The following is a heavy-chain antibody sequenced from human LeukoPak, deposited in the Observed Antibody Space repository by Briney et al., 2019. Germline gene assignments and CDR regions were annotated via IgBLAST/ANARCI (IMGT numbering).Heavy chain of an antibody. D-gene: IGHD4-23*01. J-gene: IGHJ4*02. CDR2: ISGSGGST. CDR3: ATTGATVVTSIYDY. Sequence: GGSLRLSCAASGFTFSSYAMSWVRQAPGKGLEWVSAISGSGGSTYYADSVKGRFTISRDNSKNTLYLQMNSLRAEDTAVYYCATTGATVVTSIYDYWGQGTLVTVPS. V-gene: IGHV3-23*01. CDR1: GFTFSSYA.